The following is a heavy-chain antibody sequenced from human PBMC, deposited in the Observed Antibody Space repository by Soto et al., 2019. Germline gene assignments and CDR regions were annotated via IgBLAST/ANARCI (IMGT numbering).Heavy chain of an antibody. V-gene: IGHV4-34*01. CDR1: GGSFSGYY. CDR3: ARAPFLKNYDFWSGYYRGDYYYYGMDV. J-gene: IGHJ6*02. Sequence: SETLSLTCAVYGGSFSGYYWSWIRQPPGKGPEWIGEINHSGSTNYNPSLKSRVTISVDTSKNQFSLKLSSVTAADTAVYYCARAPFLKNYDFWSGYYRGDYYYYGMDVWGQGTTVTVSS. CDR2: INHSGST. D-gene: IGHD3-3*01.